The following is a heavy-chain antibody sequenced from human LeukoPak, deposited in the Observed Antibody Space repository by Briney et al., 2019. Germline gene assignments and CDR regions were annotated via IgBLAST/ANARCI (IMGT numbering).Heavy chain of an antibody. D-gene: IGHD3-22*01. Sequence: SQTLSLTCAISGDSVSSNSAAWNWIRQSPSRGLEWLGRTYYRSKWYNDYAVSVKSRITINPDTSKNQFSLQLNSVTPEDTAVYYCARDIAPDYYDSSGYQVGFDYWGQGTLVTVSS. CDR2: TYYRSKWYN. CDR1: GDSVSSNSAA. CDR3: ARDIAPDYYDSSGYQVGFDY. V-gene: IGHV6-1*01. J-gene: IGHJ4*02.